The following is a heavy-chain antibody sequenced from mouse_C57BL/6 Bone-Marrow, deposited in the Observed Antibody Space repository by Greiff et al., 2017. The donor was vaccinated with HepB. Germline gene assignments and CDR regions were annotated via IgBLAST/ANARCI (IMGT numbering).Heavy chain of an antibody. J-gene: IGHJ4*01. CDR2: INPYNGGT. CDR1: GYTFTDYY. CDR3: ALYYLYAMDY. Sequence: VQLQQSGPVLVKPGASVKMSCKASGYTFTDYYMNWVKQSHGKSLEWIGVINPYNGGTSYNQKFKGKATLTVDKSSSTAYMELNSLTSEDSAVYYCALYYLYAMDYWGQGTSVTVSS. D-gene: IGHD1-1*01. V-gene: IGHV1-19*01.